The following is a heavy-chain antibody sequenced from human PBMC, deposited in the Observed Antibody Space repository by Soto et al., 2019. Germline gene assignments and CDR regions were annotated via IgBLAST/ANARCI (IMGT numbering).Heavy chain of an antibody. CDR3: ARVAARPPSYYYYYGMDV. J-gene: IGHJ6*02. CDR2: IWYDGSNK. V-gene: IGHV3-33*01. Sequence: GGSRRLSWGASGFTFSGYGMHGGGQAPGKGLEWVAVIWYDGSNKYYADSVKGRFTISRDNSKNTLYLQMNSLRAEDTAVYYCARVAARPPSYYYYYGMDVWGQGTTVTVSS. CDR1: GFTFSGYG. D-gene: IGHD6-6*01.